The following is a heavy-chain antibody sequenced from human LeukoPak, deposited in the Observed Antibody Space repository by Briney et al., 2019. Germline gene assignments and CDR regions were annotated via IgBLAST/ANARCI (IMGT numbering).Heavy chain of an antibody. CDR3: ARDEI. V-gene: IGHV1-69*13. CDR1: GYTFTSYG. CDR2: IIPIFGTA. Sequence: GASVKVSCKASGYTFTSYGISWVRQAHGQGLEWMGGIIPIFGTANYAQKFQGRVTITADESTSTAYMELSSLRSEDTAVYYCARDEIWGQGTLVTVSS. J-gene: IGHJ4*02.